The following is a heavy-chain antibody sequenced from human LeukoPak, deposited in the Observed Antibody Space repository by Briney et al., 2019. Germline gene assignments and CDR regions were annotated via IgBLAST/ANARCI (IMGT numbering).Heavy chain of an antibody. D-gene: IGHD1-26*01. J-gene: IGHJ3*02. CDR1: GFTFSGSG. CDR2: ISYDGSNK. Sequence: GGSLRLSCAASGFTFSGSGMHWVRQAPGKGLEWVAVISYDGSNKYYADSVKGRFTISRDNSKNTLYLQMNSLRAEDTAVYYCAKDSTGSYYAFDIWGQGTMVTVSS. CDR3: AKDSTGSYYAFDI. V-gene: IGHV3-30*18.